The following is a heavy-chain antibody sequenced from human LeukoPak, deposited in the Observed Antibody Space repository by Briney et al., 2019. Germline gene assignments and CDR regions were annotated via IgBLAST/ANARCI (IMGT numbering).Heavy chain of an antibody. V-gene: IGHV3-30-3*01. J-gene: IGHJ2*01. CDR1: GFTFSSYA. Sequence: GGSLRLSCAASGFTFSSYAMHWVRQAPGKGLEWVAVISYDGSNKYYADSVKGRFTISRDNSKNTLYLQMNSLRVEDTAVYYCARVYREDGYDWAHLDIWGRGTLLTVSS. CDR3: ARVYREDGYDWAHLDI. CDR2: ISYDGSNK. D-gene: IGHD5-24*01.